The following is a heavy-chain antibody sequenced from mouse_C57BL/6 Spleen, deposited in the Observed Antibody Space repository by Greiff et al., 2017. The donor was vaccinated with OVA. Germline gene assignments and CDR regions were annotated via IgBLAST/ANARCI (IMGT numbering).Heavy chain of an antibody. CDR1: GYTFTSYW. Sequence: VKLQQPGTELVKPGASGYTFTSYWMHWVKQRPGQGLEWIGNINPSNGGTNYNEKFKSKATLTVDKSSSTAYMQLSSLTSEDSAVYYCARDNYYGSRGSYFDVWGTGTTVTVSS. V-gene: IGHV1-53*01. D-gene: IGHD1-1*01. CDR3: ARDNYYGSRGSYFDV. J-gene: IGHJ1*03. CDR2: INPSNGGT.